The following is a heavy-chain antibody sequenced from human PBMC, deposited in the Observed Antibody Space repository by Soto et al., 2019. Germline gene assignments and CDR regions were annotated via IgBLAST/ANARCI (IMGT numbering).Heavy chain of an antibody. CDR1: GGSISSGGYY. Sequence: SETLSLTCTVSGGSISSGGYYWSWIRQHPGKGLEWIGYTYYSGSTYYNPSLKSRVTISVDTSKNQFSLKLSSVTAADTAVYYCARVESYDILTGYYEDYWGQGTLVTVSS. V-gene: IGHV4-31*03. CDR3: ARVESYDILTGYYEDY. CDR2: TYYSGST. D-gene: IGHD3-9*01. J-gene: IGHJ4*02.